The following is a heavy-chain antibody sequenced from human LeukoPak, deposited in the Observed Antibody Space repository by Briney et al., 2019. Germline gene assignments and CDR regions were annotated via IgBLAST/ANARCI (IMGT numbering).Heavy chain of an antibody. D-gene: IGHD3-3*01. J-gene: IGHJ5*02. V-gene: IGHV1-69*05. CDR2: IIPIFGTA. CDR3: ARASLRFLEWSYNWFDP. CDR1: VGTFSSYA. Sequence: ASVKVSCKASVGTFSSYAISWVRQAPGQGLEWMGGIIPIFGTANYAQKFQGRVTITTDESTSTAYMELSSLRSEDTAVYYCARASLRFLEWSYNWFDPWGQGTLVTVST.